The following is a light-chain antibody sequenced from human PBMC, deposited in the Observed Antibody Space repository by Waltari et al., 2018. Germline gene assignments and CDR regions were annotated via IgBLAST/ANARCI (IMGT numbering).Light chain of an antibody. CDR2: DAS. V-gene: IGKV1-13*02. J-gene: IGKJ5*01. Sequence: AIQLTQSPSSLSASVGDRVPITCRASQAISSALDWYQQKPGKPPKLLIFDASSLESGVPSRFSGRGFGTDFTLTISSLQPEDFATYYCQQFNTYPITFGQGTRLEIK. CDR1: QAISSA. CDR3: QQFNTYPIT.